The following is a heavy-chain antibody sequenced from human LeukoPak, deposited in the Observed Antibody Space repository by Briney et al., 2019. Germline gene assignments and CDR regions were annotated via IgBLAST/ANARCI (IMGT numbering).Heavy chain of an antibody. Sequence: ASVKVSCNASGYTLTDYYMHWVRQAPGQGLEWMGRINPNSGGTNYAQKFQGRVTMTRDTSISTVYMELSRLGSDDTAVYYCARVGYCESSGYYEYWGQGTLVTVSS. V-gene: IGHV1-2*06. J-gene: IGHJ4*02. CDR3: ARVGYCESSGYYEY. CDR2: INPNSGGT. CDR1: GYTLTDYY. D-gene: IGHD3-22*01.